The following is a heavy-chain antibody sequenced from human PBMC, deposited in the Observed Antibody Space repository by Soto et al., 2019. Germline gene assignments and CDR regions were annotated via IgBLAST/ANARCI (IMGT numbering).Heavy chain of an antibody. CDR3: AGGACYSNYQYYYYGMDV. J-gene: IGHJ6*02. V-gene: IGHV1-8*01. CDR2: MNPNSGNT. Sequence: ASVKVSCKASGYTFTSYDINWVRQATGQGLEWMGWMNPNSGNTGYAQKFQGRVTMTRNTSISTAYMELSSLRSEDTAVYYCAGGACYSNYQYYYYGMDVWGQGTTVTVSS. CDR1: GYTFTSYD. D-gene: IGHD4-4*01.